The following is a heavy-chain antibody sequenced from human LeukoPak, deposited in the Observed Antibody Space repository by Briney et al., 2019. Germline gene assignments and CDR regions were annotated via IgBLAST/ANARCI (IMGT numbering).Heavy chain of an antibody. Sequence: NPSETLSLTCTVSGGSISSYYWSWIRQPPGKGLEWIGYIYYSGSTNYNPSLKSRVTISVDTSKNQFSLKLSSATAADTAVYYCARGRGSGYYPFDYWGQGTLVTVSS. V-gene: IGHV4-59*01. CDR3: ARGRGSGYYPFDY. D-gene: IGHD3-22*01. J-gene: IGHJ4*02. CDR1: GGSISSYY. CDR2: IYYSGST.